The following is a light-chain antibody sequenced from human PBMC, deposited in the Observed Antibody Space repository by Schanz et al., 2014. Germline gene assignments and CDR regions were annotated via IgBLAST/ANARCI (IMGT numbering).Light chain of an antibody. Sequence: EIVLTQSPGTLSLSPGERATLSCRASQSVSNNLAWYQQKPGQAPRLLISAASTRATAIPARFSGSGSGTDFTLTISRLEPEDFAVYYCQQYGSSQAWPFGQGTKVEIK. V-gene: IGKV3-20*01. CDR1: QSVSNN. CDR3: QQYGSSQAWP. CDR2: AAS. J-gene: IGKJ1*01.